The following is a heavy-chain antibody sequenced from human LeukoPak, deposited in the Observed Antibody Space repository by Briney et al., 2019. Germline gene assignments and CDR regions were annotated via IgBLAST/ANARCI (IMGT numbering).Heavy chain of an antibody. J-gene: IGHJ4*02. CDR3: AKDLELWFGELSVYFDY. D-gene: IGHD3-10*01. CDR1: GFTFSSYA. V-gene: IGHV3-23*01. CDR2: ISGSGGST. Sequence: GGSLRLSCAASGFTFSSYAMSWVRQAPGKGLEWVSAISGSGGSTYYADSVKGRFTISRDNSKNTLYLQMNSLRAEDTAVYYCAKDLELWFGELSVYFDYWGQGTLVTVSS.